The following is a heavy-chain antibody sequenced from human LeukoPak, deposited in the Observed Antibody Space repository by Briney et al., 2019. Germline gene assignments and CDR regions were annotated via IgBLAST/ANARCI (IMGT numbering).Heavy chain of an antibody. CDR2: IWYGGSNK. J-gene: IGHJ4*02. CDR3: ARGPRRTAAIDY. D-gene: IGHD6-13*01. V-gene: IGHV3-33*01. CDR1: GFTFSSYG. Sequence: GGSLRLSCAASGFTFSSYGMHWVRQAPGKGLEWVAVIWYGGSNKYYADSVKGRFTISRDNSKNTLYLQMNSLRAEDTAVYYCARGPRRTAAIDYWGQGTLVTVSS.